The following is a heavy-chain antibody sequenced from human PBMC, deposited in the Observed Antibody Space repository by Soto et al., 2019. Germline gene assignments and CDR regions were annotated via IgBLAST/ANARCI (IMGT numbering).Heavy chain of an antibody. V-gene: IGHV3-30-3*01. D-gene: IGHD3-22*01. J-gene: IGHJ4*02. CDR3: ARDGRYYYDSSENLDY. Sequence: PGGSLRLSCAASGFTFSSYAMHWVRQAPGKGLEWVALISYDGSNKYYADSVKGRFTISRDNSKNTLYLQMNSLRAEDTAVYYCARDGRYYYDSSENLDYWGQGTLVTVSS. CDR2: ISYDGSNK. CDR1: GFTFSSYA.